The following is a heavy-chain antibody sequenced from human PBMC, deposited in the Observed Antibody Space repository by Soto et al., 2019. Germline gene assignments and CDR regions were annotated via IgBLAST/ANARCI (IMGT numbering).Heavy chain of an antibody. CDR1: GFTFSSYA. CDR3: AKSNLYCSGTSCYVFDF. Sequence: EVQLLESGGGLVQPGGSLRLSCAASGFTFSSYAMNWVRQAPGKGLEWVSAISSSGDRTYYADSVKGRFTISRDNSKNTLYLQVNSRRADDTAVYYCAKSNLYCSGTSCYVFDFWGQGPLVTVSS. J-gene: IGHJ4*02. CDR2: ISSSGDRT. V-gene: IGHV3-23*01. D-gene: IGHD2-2*01.